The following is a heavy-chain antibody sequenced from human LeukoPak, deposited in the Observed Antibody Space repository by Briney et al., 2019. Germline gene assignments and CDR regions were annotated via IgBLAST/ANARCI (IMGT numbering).Heavy chain of an antibody. J-gene: IGHJ5*02. Sequence: ASVKVSCKVTGYTFTDDYMHWVQQAPGKGLEWMGLVDPEDGETIYAEKFQGRVTITADTSTDTAYMELSSLRSEDTAVYYCATRVVPAARGNWFDPWGQGTLVTVSS. V-gene: IGHV1-69-2*01. CDR3: ATRVVPAARGNWFDP. CDR1: GYTFTDDY. CDR2: VDPEDGET. D-gene: IGHD2-2*01.